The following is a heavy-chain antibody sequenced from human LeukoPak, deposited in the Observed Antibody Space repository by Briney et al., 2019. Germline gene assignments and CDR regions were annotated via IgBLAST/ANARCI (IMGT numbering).Heavy chain of an antibody. Sequence: SLTLSLTCTVSGGSISSGSYYWSWIRQPAGKGLEWIGRIYTSGSTNYNPSLKSRVTISVDTSKNQFSLKLSSVTAADTAVYYCARDTRGELLGYWGQGNLVTVSS. J-gene: IGHJ4*02. V-gene: IGHV4-61*02. D-gene: IGHD1-26*01. CDR2: IYTSGST. CDR3: ARDTRGELLGY. CDR1: GGSISSGSYY.